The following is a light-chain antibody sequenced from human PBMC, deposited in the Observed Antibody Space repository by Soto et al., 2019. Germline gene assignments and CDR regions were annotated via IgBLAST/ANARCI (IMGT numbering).Light chain of an antibody. J-gene: IGKJ5*01. Sequence: DIQMTQSPSSVSACVGVRVTITCRPSQGISSWLAWYQQKPGKAPKLLIYTASSLQSGVPSRFSGSGSGTDFTLTISGLQPEDLETYCCQQSNSFPFTFGQGTRLEIK. CDR2: TAS. V-gene: IGKV1D-12*01. CDR3: QQSNSFPFT. CDR1: QGISSW.